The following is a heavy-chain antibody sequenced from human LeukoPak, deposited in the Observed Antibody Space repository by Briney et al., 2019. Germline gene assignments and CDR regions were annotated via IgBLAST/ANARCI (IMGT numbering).Heavy chain of an antibody. Sequence: GGSLRLSCVASGFTFSSDFMHWIRQAPGEGLMWVSQISGDETYTNYADSVKGRFTISRDNAKNTLYLQMNSLRAEDTAIYYCVREDNAFNIWGQGTRVTVSS. V-gene: IGHV3-74*01. CDR3: VREDNAFNI. J-gene: IGHJ3*02. CDR1: GFTFSSDF. CDR2: ISGDETYT.